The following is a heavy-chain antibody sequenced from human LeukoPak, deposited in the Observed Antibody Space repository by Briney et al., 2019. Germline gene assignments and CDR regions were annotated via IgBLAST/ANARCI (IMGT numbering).Heavy chain of an antibody. CDR1: GFTFSSYA. CDR2: ISDNGDDT. D-gene: IGHD4-11*01. V-gene: IGHV3-23*01. Sequence: GGSLRLSCAASGFTFSSYAMIWVRHAPGKGLDWVSSISDNGDDTYYADSVKGRFTISRDKSTNTLYLQMNSLRADDTAVYYCAKGYYGNYVAVDYWGQGTLVTVSS. CDR3: AKGYYGNYVAVDY. J-gene: IGHJ4*02.